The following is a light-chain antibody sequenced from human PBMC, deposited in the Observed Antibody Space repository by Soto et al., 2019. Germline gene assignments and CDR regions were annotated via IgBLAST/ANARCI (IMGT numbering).Light chain of an antibody. CDR1: SSNIGADYD. Sequence: QSVLTQPPSVSGAPGQRVTISCTGSSSNIGADYDVHWYLQLPGTAPILLIFGNINRPSGVPDRFSGSKSGTSAALAITGLQAADEADYYCQSYDISLRAYVFGTWTKVTV. CDR3: QSYDISLRAYV. V-gene: IGLV1-40*01. J-gene: IGLJ1*01. CDR2: GNI.